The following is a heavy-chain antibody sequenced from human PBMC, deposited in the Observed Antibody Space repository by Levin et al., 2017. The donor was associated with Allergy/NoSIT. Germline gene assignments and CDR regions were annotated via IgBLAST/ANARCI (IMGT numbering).Heavy chain of an antibody. CDR2: ISGSGGST. V-gene: IGHV3-23*01. CDR3: AKEVGYSYGSGDDY. J-gene: IGHJ4*02. CDR1: GFTFSSYA. D-gene: IGHD5-18*01. Sequence: GGSLRLSCAASGFTFSSYAMSWIRQAPGKGLEWVSAISGSGGSTYYADSVKGRFTISRDNSKNTLYLQMNSLRAEDTAVYYCAKEVGYSYGSGDDYWGQGTLVTVSS.